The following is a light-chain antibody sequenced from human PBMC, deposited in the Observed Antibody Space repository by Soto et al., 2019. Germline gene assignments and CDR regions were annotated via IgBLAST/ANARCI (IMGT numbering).Light chain of an antibody. Sequence: EIVLTQSPGILSLSPGERATLSCRASQSVSNDFLAWCQQKPGQAPRLLIYGASTRATDVPDRFSGSGSGADFTLTISRLEPEDFAVYYCQQYGSSPPRTFG. J-gene: IGKJ1*01. CDR3: QQYGSSPPRT. CDR1: QSVSNDF. V-gene: IGKV3-20*01. CDR2: GAS.